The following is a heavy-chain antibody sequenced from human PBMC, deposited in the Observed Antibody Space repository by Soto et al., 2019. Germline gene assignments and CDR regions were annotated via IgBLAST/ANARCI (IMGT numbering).Heavy chain of an antibody. CDR2: IIPIFGIG. CDR3: ARSAITLFGVVSIPPHYYSEMDV. CDR1: GGTFNRYA. V-gene: IGHV1-69*01. Sequence: QVQLAQSGAEVKKPGSSVKVSCKASGGTFNRYAISWVRQAPGQGLEWMGGIIPIFGIGNDAQRFQGRVTITADESTGTAYMELSSLRSEDTGVYYCARSAITLFGVVSIPPHYYSEMDVWGQGTTVTVSS. D-gene: IGHD3-3*01. J-gene: IGHJ6*02.